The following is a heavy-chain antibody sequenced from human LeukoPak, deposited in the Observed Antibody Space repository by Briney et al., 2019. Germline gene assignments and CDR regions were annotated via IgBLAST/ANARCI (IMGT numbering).Heavy chain of an antibody. J-gene: IGHJ6*02. CDR2: ISSSGSTI. Sequence: GGSVRLSCAASGFTFSDYDMSWIRQAPGKGLEWVSDISSSGSTIYYADTVKGRFTISRDNAKNSLYLQMNSLRAEDTAVYYCARGGSPFWSCPEVNYYYGMDVWGQATTV. CDR1: GFTFSDYD. CDR3: ARGGSPFWSCPEVNYYYGMDV. V-gene: IGHV3-11*01. D-gene: IGHD3-3*01.